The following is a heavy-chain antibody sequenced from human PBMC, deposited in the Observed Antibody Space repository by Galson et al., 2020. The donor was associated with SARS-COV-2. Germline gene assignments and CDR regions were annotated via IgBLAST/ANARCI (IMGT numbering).Heavy chain of an antibody. J-gene: IGHJ6*02. CDR1: GGSIRSSP. CDR2: TYTTGST. D-gene: IGHD3-10*01. Sequence: PDTLSLNCTESGGSIRSSPWRRTQPHAEHAPAWIGRTYTTGSTTYHPSLKSRATMSVDTSKNQFSLKLSSVTAADTAVYYCARAEYYYGSGSYEGGMDVWGQGTTVTVSS. V-gene: IGHV4-4*07. CDR3: ARAEYYYGSGSYEGGMDV.